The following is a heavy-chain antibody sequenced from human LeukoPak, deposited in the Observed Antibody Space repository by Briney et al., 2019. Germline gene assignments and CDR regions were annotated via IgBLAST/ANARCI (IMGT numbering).Heavy chain of an antibody. CDR1: GGSFSGGYY. CDR2: IFYSGST. J-gene: IGHJ6*02. V-gene: IGHV4-31*11. D-gene: IGHD3-22*01. CDR3: ARGRSTSGYASYYYGMDV. Sequence: SEALSLTCAVYGGSFSGGYYWSWIRQLPGKGLEWIGYIFYSGSTYYNPSLKSRVSISIDTSKNQFSLKLSSVTAADTAVYYCARGRSTSGYASYYYGMDVWGQGTTVTVSS.